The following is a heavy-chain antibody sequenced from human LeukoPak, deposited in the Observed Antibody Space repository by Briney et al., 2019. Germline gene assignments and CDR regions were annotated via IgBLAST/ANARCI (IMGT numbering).Heavy chain of an antibody. CDR3: AKDLTTVTTQGDY. D-gene: IGHD4-17*01. V-gene: IGHV3-30*02. CDR1: GFTFSSYG. CDR2: IRYDGSDK. Sequence: GGSLRLSCAASGFTFSSYGMHWVRQAPGKGLEWVAFIRYDGSDKYYADSVKGRFTISRDNSKNTLYLQMNSLRAEDTAVYYCAKDLTTVTTQGDYWGQGTLVTVSS. J-gene: IGHJ4*02.